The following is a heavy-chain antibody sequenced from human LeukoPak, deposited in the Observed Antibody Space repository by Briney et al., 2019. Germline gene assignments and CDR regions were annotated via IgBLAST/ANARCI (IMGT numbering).Heavy chain of an antibody. D-gene: IGHD3-22*01. V-gene: IGHV1-8*03. CDR2: MNPNSGNT. CDR1: GYTFTSYD. Sequence: ASVKVSCKASGYTFTSYDINWVRQATGQGLEWMGWMNPNSGNTGYAQKFQGRVTITRNTSISTAYMELSSLRSEDTAVYYCARGRYDSSGYQRAFDIWGQGTMVTVSS. J-gene: IGHJ3*02. CDR3: ARGRYDSSGYQRAFDI.